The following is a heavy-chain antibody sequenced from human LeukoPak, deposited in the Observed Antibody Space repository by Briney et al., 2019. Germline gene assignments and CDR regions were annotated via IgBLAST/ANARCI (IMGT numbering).Heavy chain of an antibody. J-gene: IGHJ4*02. CDR3: ARRTYSSSSSIFDY. V-gene: IGHV1-18*01. Sequence: ASVKVSCKASGYTFTSYGISWVRQAPGQGLEWMGWISAYNGTTNYAQKLQGRVTMTTDTSTSTAYMELRSLRSDDTAVYYCARRTYSSSSSIFDYWGQGTLVTVSS. CDR2: ISAYNGTT. D-gene: IGHD6-6*01. CDR1: GYTFTSYG.